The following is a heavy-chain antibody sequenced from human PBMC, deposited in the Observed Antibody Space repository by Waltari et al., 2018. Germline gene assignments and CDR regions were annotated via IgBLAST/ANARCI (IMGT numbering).Heavy chain of an antibody. V-gene: IGHV1-69*10. D-gene: IGHD3-10*01. CDR3: ATVRSSRDFFGY. CDR2: IIPILGIA. J-gene: IGHJ4*02. Sequence: QVQLVQSGAEVKKPGSSVKVSCKASGGTFSSYAISWVRQAPGQGLEWMGGIIPILGIANYAQKFQGRVTITADTSTDTAYMELSSLRSEDTAVYYCATVRSSRDFFGYWGQGTLVTVSS. CDR1: GGTFSSYA.